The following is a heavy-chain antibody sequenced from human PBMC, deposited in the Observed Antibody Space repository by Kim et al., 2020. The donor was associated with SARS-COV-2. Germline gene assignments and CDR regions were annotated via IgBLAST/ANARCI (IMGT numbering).Heavy chain of an antibody. V-gene: IGHV1-69*13. J-gene: IGHJ4*02. Sequence: SVKVSCKASGGTFSSYAISWVRQAPGQGLEWMGGIIPIFGTANYAQKFQGRVTITADESTSTAYMELSSLRSEDTAVYYCARGGDGWLQPPLGYWGQGTLVTVSS. CDR1: GGTFSSYA. D-gene: IGHD5-12*01. CDR2: IIPIFGTA. CDR3: ARGGDGWLQPPLGY.